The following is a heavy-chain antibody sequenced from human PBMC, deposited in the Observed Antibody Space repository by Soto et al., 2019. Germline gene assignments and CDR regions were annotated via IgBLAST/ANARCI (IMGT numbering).Heavy chain of an antibody. CDR3: AVSSITMIVVVINSYFDY. V-gene: IGHV1-69*10. CDR2: IIPILGTA. CDR1: GGTFSSYA. Sequence: SVKVSCKASGGTFSSYAISWVRQAPGQGLEWMGGIIPILGTANYAQKFQGRVTITADKSTSTAYMELSSLRSEDTAVYYCAVSSITMIVVVINSYFDYWGQGTLVTVSS. J-gene: IGHJ4*02. D-gene: IGHD3-22*01.